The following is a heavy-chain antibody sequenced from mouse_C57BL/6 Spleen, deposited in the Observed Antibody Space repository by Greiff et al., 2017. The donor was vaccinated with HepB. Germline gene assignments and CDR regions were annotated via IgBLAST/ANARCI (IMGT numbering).Heavy chain of an antibody. Sequence: VKLQESGPGLVQPSQSLSITCTVSGFSLTSSGVHWVRQSPGKGLEWLGVIWSGGSKDYNAAFISRLSISKDNSKSQVFFKMNSPQADDTAIYYCARNDHGSRYYYAMDYWGQGTTLTVSS. V-gene: IGHV2-2*01. D-gene: IGHD1-1*01. CDR2: IWSGGSK. J-gene: IGHJ2*01. CDR1: GFSLTSSG. CDR3: ARNDHGSRYYYAMDY.